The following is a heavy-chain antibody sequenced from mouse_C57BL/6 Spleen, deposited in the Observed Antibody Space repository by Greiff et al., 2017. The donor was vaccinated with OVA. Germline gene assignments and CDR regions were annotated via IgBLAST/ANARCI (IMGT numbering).Heavy chain of an antibody. CDR1: GFTFSDYG. Sequence: EVQRVESGGGLVKPGGSLKLSCAASGFTFSDYGMHWVRQAPEKGLEWVAYISSGSSTIYYADTVKGRFTISRDKAKNTLFLQMTSLRSEDTAMYYCARDSLYYAMDDWGQGTSVTVSS. J-gene: IGHJ4*01. CDR2: ISSGSSTI. CDR3: ARDSLYYAMDD. V-gene: IGHV5-17*01.